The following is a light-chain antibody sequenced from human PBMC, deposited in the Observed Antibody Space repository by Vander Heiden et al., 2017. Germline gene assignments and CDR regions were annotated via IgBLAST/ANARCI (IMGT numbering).Light chain of an antibody. Sequence: QPVPTQPSSASASLGSSVKLTCPLRSGHSSYIIAWHQQQPGKAPRYLMKLEGSGSYNKGSGVPDRFSGSSSGADRYLTISNLQSEDEADYYCETWDSNTRVFGGGTKLTVL. CDR2: LEGSGSY. CDR1: SGHSSYI. CDR3: ETWDSNTRV. J-gene: IGLJ3*02. V-gene: IGLV4-60*03.